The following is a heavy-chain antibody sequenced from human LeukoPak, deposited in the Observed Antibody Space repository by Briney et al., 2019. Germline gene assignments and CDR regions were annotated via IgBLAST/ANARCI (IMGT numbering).Heavy chain of an antibody. CDR3: ATSTVTTFISDAFDI. CDR1: GYTFTSYA. J-gene: IGHJ3*02. CDR2: IIPIFGTA. D-gene: IGHD4-17*01. Sequence: SVKVSCKASGYTFTSYAISWVRQAPGQGLEWMGGIIPIFGTANYAQKFQGRVTITADESTSTAYMELSSLRSEDTAVYYCATSTVTTFISDAFDIWGQGTMVTVSS. V-gene: IGHV1-69*13.